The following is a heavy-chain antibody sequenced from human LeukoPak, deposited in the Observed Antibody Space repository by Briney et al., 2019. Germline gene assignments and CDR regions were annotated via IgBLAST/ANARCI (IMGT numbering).Heavy chain of an antibody. CDR2: ISAYNGNT. V-gene: IGHV1-18*01. CDR3: ARLGEAVGVLTSDYYYMDV. D-gene: IGHD3-16*01. Sequence: ASVKVSCKASGYTFTRYAITWVRQAPGQGLEWMGWISAYNGNTNYVQKLQGRVTVTTDTSTNTAYMEMRGLRSDDTAVYYCARLGEAVGVLTSDYYYMDVWGQGTTVIVSS. CDR1: GYTFTRYA. J-gene: IGHJ6*03.